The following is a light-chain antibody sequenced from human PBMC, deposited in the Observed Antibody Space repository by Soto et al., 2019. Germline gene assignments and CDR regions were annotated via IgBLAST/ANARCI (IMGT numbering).Light chain of an antibody. Sequence: QSVLTQPPSVSAGPRQRVTISCSGSSSNVENNAVNWYQQLPGKAPTLLIYFDDLLPSGVSDRFSGSKSGTSASLAISGLQSEDEAEYYCAAWDDDLSALIFGGGTKVTVL. CDR1: SSNVENNA. CDR3: AAWDDDLSALI. J-gene: IGLJ2*01. V-gene: IGLV1-36*01. CDR2: FDD.